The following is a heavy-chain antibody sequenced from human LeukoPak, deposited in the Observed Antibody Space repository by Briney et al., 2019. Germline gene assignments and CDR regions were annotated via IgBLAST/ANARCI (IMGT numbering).Heavy chain of an antibody. CDR2: IYTGGST. J-gene: IGHJ6*02. CDR1: GFTVSSSS. D-gene: IGHD4-11*01. V-gene: IGHV3-66*01. CDR3: SRDPAMTSGYGMDV. Sequence: GGSLRLSCAASGFTVSSSSMSWVRQAPGKGLEWVSVIYTGGSTYYADSVKGRLTISRDDSKNMVYLQMNSLRAEDTAVYFCSRDPAMTSGYGMDVWGQGTTVTVSS.